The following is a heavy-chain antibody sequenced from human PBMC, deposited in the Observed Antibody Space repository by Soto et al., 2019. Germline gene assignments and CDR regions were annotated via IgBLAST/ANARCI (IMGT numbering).Heavy chain of an antibody. D-gene: IGHD3-22*01. V-gene: IGHV1-18*01. J-gene: IGHJ6*02. CDR3: RMIIRSLYGMDV. Sequence: QVQLVQSRAEVKKPGASVKVSCQASGYTFTRHGINWVRQAPGQGLEGMGWISPYNGDTYYAQKFQGRGTMTTDTATRTASLELRILRYDARALYDCRMIIRSLYGMDVWCQGTTVTVSS. CDR2: ISPYNGDT. CDR1: GYTFTRHG.